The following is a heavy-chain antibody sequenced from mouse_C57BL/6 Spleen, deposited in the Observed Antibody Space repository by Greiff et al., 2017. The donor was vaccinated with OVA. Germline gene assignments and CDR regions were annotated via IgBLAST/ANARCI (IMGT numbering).Heavy chain of an antibody. J-gene: IGHJ1*03. CDR2: IDPETGGT. CDR3: TNYYGSSYWYFDV. CDR1: GYTFTDYE. D-gene: IGHD1-1*01. V-gene: IGHV1-15*01. Sequence: QVQLKQSGAELVRPGASVTLSCKASGYTFTDYEMHWVKQTPVHGLEWIGAIDPETGGTAYNQKFKGKAILTADKSSSTAYMELRSLTSADSAVYYCTNYYGSSYWYFDVWGTGTTVTVSS.